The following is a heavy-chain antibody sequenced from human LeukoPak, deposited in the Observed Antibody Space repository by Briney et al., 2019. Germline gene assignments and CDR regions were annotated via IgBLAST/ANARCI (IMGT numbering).Heavy chain of an antibody. D-gene: IGHD2-15*01. CDR2: IYYSGST. V-gene: IGHV4-61*01. CDR1: GGSINSGSYY. Sequence: PSQTLSLTCTVSGGSINSGSYYWSWIRQPPGKGLEWIGYIYYSGSTNYNPSLKSRVTISVDTSKNQFSLKLSSVTAADTAVYYCASHKRGYCSGGSCYSVSSLDYWGQGTLVTVSS. J-gene: IGHJ4*02. CDR3: ASHKRGYCSGGSCYSVSSLDY.